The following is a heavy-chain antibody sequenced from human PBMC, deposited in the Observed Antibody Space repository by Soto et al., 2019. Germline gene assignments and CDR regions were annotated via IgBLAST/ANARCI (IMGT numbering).Heavy chain of an antibody. Sequence: GGSLRLSCAASGFTFSSYAMSWVRQAPGKGLEWVSAISGSGGSTYYADSVKGRFTISRDNSKNTLYLQMNSLRAEDTAVYYCAKALGHFDWLLWPVDVWGKGTTVTVSS. D-gene: IGHD3-9*01. J-gene: IGHJ6*04. CDR1: GFTFSSYA. CDR2: ISGSGGST. V-gene: IGHV3-23*01. CDR3: AKALGHFDWLLWPVDV.